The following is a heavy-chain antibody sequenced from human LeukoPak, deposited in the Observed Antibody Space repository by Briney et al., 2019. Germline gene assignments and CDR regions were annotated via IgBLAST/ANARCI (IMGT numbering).Heavy chain of an antibody. CDR3: AKGGRYYLGY. CDR2: INQDGHEN. J-gene: IGHJ4*02. Sequence: GGSLRLSCAASGFTFSSYWMSWVRQVPGKGLECVANINQDGHENHYVDSVKGRFTISRDDVQNSLYLQMNSLRAYDTAVYYCAKGGRYYLGYWGQGTLVTVSS. V-gene: IGHV3-7*01. CDR1: GFTFSSYW.